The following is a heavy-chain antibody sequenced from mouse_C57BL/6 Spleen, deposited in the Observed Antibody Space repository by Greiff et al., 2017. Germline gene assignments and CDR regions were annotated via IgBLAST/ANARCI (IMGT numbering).Heavy chain of an antibody. Sequence: QVQLQQPGAELVKPGASVKLSCKASGYTFTSYWMQWVKQRPGQGLEWIGEIDPSDSYTNYNQKFKGKATLTVDTSSSTAYMQLSSLTSEDSAVYYCARWARGSHDYWGQGTTLTVSS. J-gene: IGHJ2*01. CDR1: GYTFTSYW. D-gene: IGHD1-1*02. CDR2: IDPSDSYT. CDR3: ARWARGSHDY. V-gene: IGHV1-50*01.